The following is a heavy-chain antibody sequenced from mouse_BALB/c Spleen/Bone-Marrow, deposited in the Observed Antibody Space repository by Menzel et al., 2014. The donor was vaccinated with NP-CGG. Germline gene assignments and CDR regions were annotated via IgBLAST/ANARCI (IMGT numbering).Heavy chain of an antibody. CDR2: IDPANGNT. CDR1: GFNIKDTY. V-gene: IGHV14-3*02. J-gene: IGHJ3*01. CDR3: ANYYYGSSLFAY. Sequence: EVMLVESGAELVKPGASVKLSCTASGFNIKDTYMHWVKQRPEQGLEWIGRIDPANGNTKYDPKFQGKATITADTSSNTAYLQLSSLTSEDTAVYYCANYYYGSSLFAYWAKGLWSLSLQ. D-gene: IGHD1-1*01.